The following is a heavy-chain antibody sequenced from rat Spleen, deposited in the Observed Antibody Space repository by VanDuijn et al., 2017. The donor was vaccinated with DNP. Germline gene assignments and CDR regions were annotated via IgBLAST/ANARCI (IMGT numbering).Heavy chain of an antibody. D-gene: IGHD1-2*01. CDR3: TSDSLNSSSFVY. J-gene: IGHJ3*01. V-gene: IGHV2-41*01. CDR1: GFSLTDYN. Sequence: QVQLKESGPGLVQPSQTLSLTCTVAGFSLTDYNVHWVRQPPGTGLEWMGVIWNFGGTRYHSTFKSRLTITRDTSKSQVFLKMNSLQTDDTGTYYCTSDSLNSSSFVYWGQGSLVTVSS. CDR2: IWNFGGT.